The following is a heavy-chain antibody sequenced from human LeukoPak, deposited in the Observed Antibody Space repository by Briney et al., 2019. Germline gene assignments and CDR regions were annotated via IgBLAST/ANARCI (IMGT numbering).Heavy chain of an antibody. V-gene: IGHV4-61*02. D-gene: IGHD3-16*01. CDR3: ARDRPPGGRMGY. CDR1: GGSISSGSYY. J-gene: IGHJ1*01. CDR2: IYTSGST. Sequence: SETLSLTCTVSGGSISSGSYYWSWIRQPAGKGLEWIGRIYTSGSTNYNPSLKSRVTISVDTSKNQFSLKLSSVTAANTAVYYCARDRPPGGRMGYWGQGPLVPVSS.